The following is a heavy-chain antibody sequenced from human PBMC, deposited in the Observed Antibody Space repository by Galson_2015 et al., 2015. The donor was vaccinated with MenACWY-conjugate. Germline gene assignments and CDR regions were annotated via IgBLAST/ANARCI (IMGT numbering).Heavy chain of an antibody. D-gene: IGHD5-12*01. CDR3: AKGGGYDYGIKDY. J-gene: IGHJ4*02. CDR2: ISWDGGST. V-gene: IGHV3-43*01. CDR1: GFTFDDYT. Sequence: SLRLSCAASGFTFDDYTMHWVRQAPGKGLEWVSLISWDGGSTYYADSVKGRFTISRDNSKNSLYLQMNSLRTEDTALYYCAKGGGYDYGIKDYWGQGTLVTVSS.